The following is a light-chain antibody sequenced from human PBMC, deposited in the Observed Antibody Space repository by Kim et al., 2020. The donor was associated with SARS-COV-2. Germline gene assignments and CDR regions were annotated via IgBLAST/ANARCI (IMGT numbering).Light chain of an antibody. Sequence: TSASPRISCSLYANDVQWYQTRRGGCPTTVVYEDDQRPSGVSDRFSGSIDNSSNSASLTISGLRTEDEADYYCQSYNRDNVIFGGGTKVTVL. J-gene: IGLJ2*01. CDR2: EDD. CDR3: QSYNRDNVI. CDR1: SCSLYAND. V-gene: IGLV6-57*01.